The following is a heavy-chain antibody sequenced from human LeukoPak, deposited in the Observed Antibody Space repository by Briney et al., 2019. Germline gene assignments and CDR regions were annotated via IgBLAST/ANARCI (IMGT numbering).Heavy chain of an antibody. V-gene: IGHV4-38-2*02. D-gene: IGHD5-24*01. J-gene: IGHJ4*02. CDR2: IYHSGST. CDR3: ARDSLSRDGYKN. Sequence: PSETLSLTCTVSGYSISSGYYWGWIRQPPGKGLEWIGSIYHSGSTYYNPSLKSRVTISVDTSKNQFSLKLSSVTAADTAVYYCARDSLSRDGYKNWGQGTLVTVSS. CDR1: GYSISSGYY.